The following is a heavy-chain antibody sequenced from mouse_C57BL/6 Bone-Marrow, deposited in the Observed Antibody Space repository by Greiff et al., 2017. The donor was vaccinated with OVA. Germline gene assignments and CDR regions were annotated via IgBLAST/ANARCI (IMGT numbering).Heavy chain of an antibody. Sequence: EVQLQQPGAELVMPGASVKMSCKTSGYTFTSYWMHWVKQRPGQGLEWIGAIYPGNSDTSYNQKFKGKAKLTAVTSASTAYMELSSLTNEDSAVYYCTGYYSDYFDYWGQGTTLTVSS. J-gene: IGHJ2*01. V-gene: IGHV1-5*01. CDR2: IYPGNSDT. D-gene: IGHD2-12*01. CDR1: GYTFTSYW. CDR3: TGYYSDYFDY.